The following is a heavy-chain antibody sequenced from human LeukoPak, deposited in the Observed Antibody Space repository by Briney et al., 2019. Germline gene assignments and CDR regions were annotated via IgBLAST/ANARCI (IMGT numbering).Heavy chain of an antibody. D-gene: IGHD5-12*01. CDR2: ISGSGGST. CDR3: ARGPSGYHNT. V-gene: IGHV3-23*01. Sequence: GGSLRLSRAASGFTFSSYAMSWVRQAPGKGLEWVSAISGSGGSTYYADSVKGRFTISRDNSKNTLYLQMNSLRAEDTAVYYCARGPSGYHNTGGQGTLVTVSS. J-gene: IGHJ4*02. CDR1: GFTFSSYA.